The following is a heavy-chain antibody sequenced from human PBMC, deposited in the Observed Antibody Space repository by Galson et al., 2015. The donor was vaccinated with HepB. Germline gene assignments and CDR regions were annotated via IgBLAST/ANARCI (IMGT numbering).Heavy chain of an antibody. Sequence: SLRLSCAASGFTFSSYGMHWVRQAPGKGLEWVAVISYDGSNKYYADSVKGRFTISRDNSKNTLYLQMNSLRAEDTAVYYCAKSRDPTIFGVVIPNMDVWGKGTTVTVSS. CDR2: ISYDGSNK. CDR1: GFTFSSYG. D-gene: IGHD3-3*01. CDR3: AKSRDPTIFGVVIPNMDV. J-gene: IGHJ6*03. V-gene: IGHV3-30*18.